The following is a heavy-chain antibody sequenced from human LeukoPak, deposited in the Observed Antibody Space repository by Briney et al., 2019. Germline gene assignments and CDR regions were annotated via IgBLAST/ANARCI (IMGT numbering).Heavy chain of an antibody. CDR2: ISSSSSYT. CDR1: GFTFSDYY. D-gene: IGHD3-22*01. Sequence: GGSLRLSCAASGFTFSDYYMSWIRQAPGKGLEWVSYISSSSSYTNYADSVKGRFTISRDNAKNSLYLQMNSLRAEDTAVYYCARDLNDYYDSEGYFDYWGQGTLVTVSS. CDR3: ARDLNDYYDSEGYFDY. J-gene: IGHJ4*02. V-gene: IGHV3-11*06.